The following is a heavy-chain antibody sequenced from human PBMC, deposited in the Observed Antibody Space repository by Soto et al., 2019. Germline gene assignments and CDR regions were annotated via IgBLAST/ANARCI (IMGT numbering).Heavy chain of an antibody. Sequence: GGSVRLSFAVSGITVSSYYMSWVRQAAGKGLEWVSVIYAGTITYYADSVKGRFTIYRDNSKNTLNLEMNSLRVEDTAVYYCARIPYDNSGTIFDYWGQGTLVTVSS. CDR3: ARIPYDNSGTIFDY. CDR1: GITVSSYY. J-gene: IGHJ4*02. V-gene: IGHV3-53*01. D-gene: IGHD3-22*01. CDR2: IYAGTIT.